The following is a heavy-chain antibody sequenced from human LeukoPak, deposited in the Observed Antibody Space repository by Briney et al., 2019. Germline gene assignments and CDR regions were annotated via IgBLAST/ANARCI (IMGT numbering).Heavy chain of an antibody. J-gene: IGHJ4*02. CDR1: GFTFSSYS. CDR3: ARDSRQALSLSSSGPIDY. Sequence: PGGSLRLSCAASGFTFSSYSMNWVRQAPGKGLEWVSSISSSSSYIYYADSVKGRFTISRDNAKNSLYLQMNSLRAEDTAVYYCARDSRQALSLSSSGPIDYWGQGTLVTVSS. V-gene: IGHV3-21*01. CDR2: ISSSSSYI. D-gene: IGHD6-6*01.